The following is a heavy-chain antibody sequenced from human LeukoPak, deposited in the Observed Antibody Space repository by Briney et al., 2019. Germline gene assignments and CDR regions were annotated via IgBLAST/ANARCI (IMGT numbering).Heavy chain of an antibody. J-gene: IGHJ4*02. CDR2: INHRGST. CDR1: GGSLSRYY. CDR3: ARVGLDWGSIDY. D-gene: IGHD3/OR15-3a*01. Sequence: SETLSLTCSVYGGSLSRYYWNWIRQPPGKGLEWIGEINHRGSTTYNPSLKSRVTISVDTSKYQFSLKLSSVTAADTAVYYCARVGLDWGSIDYWGQGTLVTVSS. V-gene: IGHV4-34*01.